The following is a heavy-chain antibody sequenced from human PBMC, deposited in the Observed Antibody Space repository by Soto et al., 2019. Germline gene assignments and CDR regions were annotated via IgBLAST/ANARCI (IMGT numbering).Heavy chain of an antibody. V-gene: IGHV3-7*01. Sequence: EVQLVESGGGLVQPGGSLRLSCAASGFTFSDSWMDWVRQAPGKWPEWVANIKQDGSEKNYVDSVKGRFTISRDNANHSLYLQMNSLRAEDTAVYYCASLGRHGWGQGTTVTVSS. CDR2: IKQDGSEK. D-gene: IGHD3-16*01. CDR1: GFTFSDSW. CDR3: ASLGRHG. J-gene: IGHJ6*02.